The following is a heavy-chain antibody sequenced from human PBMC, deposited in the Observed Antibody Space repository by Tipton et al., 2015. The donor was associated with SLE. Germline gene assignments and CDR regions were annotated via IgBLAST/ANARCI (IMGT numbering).Heavy chain of an antibody. CDR2: IFHSGNA. Sequence: TLSLTCAVSGGSINSGDYSRSWIRQPPGKGLEWIGYIFHSGNAYYNPSLKSRVTISMDMSRNQFSLRLNSVTAADTALYYCARGEMDVFDIWGQGTVVSVSS. CDR3: ARGEMDVFDI. V-gene: IGHV4-30-2*01. CDR1: GGSINSGDYS. J-gene: IGHJ3*02.